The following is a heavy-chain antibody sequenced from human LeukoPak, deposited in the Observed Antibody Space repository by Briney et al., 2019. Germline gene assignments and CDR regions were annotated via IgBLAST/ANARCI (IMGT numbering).Heavy chain of an antibody. V-gene: IGHV4-59*08. J-gene: IGHJ3*02. CDR3: ARQPINTAAFDI. Sequence: SQTLSLTCSVSGGSPYGYDWTWIRHRPAQGLDWSAYVLDNVVNTSTPSLKSRAAISVDTANNQISLRLNLVTAADTAIYYCARQPINTAAFDIWGLGTMVTVSS. CDR2: VLDNVVN. D-gene: IGHD5-18*01. CDR1: GGSPYGYD.